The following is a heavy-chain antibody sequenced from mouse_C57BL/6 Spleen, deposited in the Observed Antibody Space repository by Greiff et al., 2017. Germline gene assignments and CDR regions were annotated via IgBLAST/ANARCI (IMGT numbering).Heavy chain of an antibody. CDR1: GFTFSDYY. D-gene: IGHD2-10*01. Sequence: EVKLLESGGGLVQPGGSLKLSCAASGFTFSDYYMYWVRQTPEKRLEWVAYISNGGGSTYYPDPVKGRFTISRDNAKNTLYLQMSRLKSEDTAMYYCARSYYGNRYWYFDVWGTGTTVTVSS. CDR2: ISNGGGST. CDR3: ARSYYGNRYWYFDV. J-gene: IGHJ1*03. V-gene: IGHV5-12*01.